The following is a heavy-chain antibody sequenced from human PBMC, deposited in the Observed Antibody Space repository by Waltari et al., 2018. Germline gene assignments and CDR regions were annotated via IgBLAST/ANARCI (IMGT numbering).Heavy chain of an antibody. J-gene: IGHJ6*03. D-gene: IGHD2-2*01. CDR2: MSYSGST. CDR3: AREIRYCSSTSCYYYYYMDV. Sequence: QLQLQESGPGLVKASETLSLTCTVSGGSISSSSYYWDWIRQPPGKGLEWIGSMSYSGSTYYNPSLKSRVTISVDTSKNQFSLKLSSVTAADTAVYYCAREIRYCSSTSCYYYYYMDVWGKGTTVTVSS. CDR1: GGSISSSSYY. V-gene: IGHV4-39*07.